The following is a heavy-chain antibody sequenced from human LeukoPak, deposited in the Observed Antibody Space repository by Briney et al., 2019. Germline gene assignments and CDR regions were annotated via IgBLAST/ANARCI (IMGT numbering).Heavy chain of an antibody. CDR2: IRYDGSNK. V-gene: IGHV3-30*02. D-gene: IGHD3-3*01. CDR3: AKDREWRSPNAFDI. CDR1: GFTFSSYG. J-gene: IGHJ3*02. Sequence: PGGSLRLSCAASGFTFSSYGMHWVRQAPGKGLEWVAFIRYDGSNKYYADSVKGRFTISRDNSKNTLYLQMNSLRAEDTAVYYCAKDREWRSPNAFDIWGQGTMVTVSS.